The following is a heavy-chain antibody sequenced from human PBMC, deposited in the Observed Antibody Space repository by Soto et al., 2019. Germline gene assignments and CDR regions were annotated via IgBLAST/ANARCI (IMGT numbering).Heavy chain of an antibody. D-gene: IGHD1-1*01. CDR2: IVASGSRT. CDR1: GFTFSSYA. J-gene: IGHJ4*02. Sequence: EVQLLESGGGLVQPGGSLRLSCEASGFTFSSYAMNWVRQAPGKGLEWVSGIVASGSRTDYADSVRGRFSISRDNSRNTVLLQMNRTRAEATALYFCTKSHNPLSRCDDGGQSFVVAVSS. V-gene: IGHV3-23*01. CDR3: TKSHNPLSRCDD.